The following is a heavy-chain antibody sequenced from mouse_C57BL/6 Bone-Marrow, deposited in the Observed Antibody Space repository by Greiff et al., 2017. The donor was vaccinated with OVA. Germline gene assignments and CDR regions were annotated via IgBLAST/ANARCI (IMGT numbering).Heavy chain of an antibody. Sequence: QVQLQQPGAELVKPGASVKLSCKASGYTFTSYWMHWVKQRPGQGLEWIGMIHPNSGSTNYNEKFKSKATITADTSSNTAYLQLSSLTSEDTAVYYCARNWDERYYAMDYWGQGTSVTVSS. J-gene: IGHJ4*01. CDR3: ARNWDERYYAMDY. CDR2: IHPNSGST. V-gene: IGHV1-64*01. CDR1: GYTFTSYW. D-gene: IGHD4-1*01.